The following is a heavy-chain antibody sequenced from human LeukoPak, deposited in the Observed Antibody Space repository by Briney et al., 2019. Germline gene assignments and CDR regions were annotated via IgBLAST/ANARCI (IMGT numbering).Heavy chain of an antibody. CDR3: ASGLSRIAAAGIDY. D-gene: IGHD6-13*01. Sequence: GGSLRLSCAASGFTFSSYSMNWVRQAPGKGLEWVSSISTISSYIYYADSVKGRFTISRENAKNSLYLQMNSLRAEDTAVYYCASGLSRIAAAGIDYWGQGTLVTVSS. CDR1: GFTFSSYS. J-gene: IGHJ4*02. CDR2: ISTISSYI. V-gene: IGHV3-21*01.